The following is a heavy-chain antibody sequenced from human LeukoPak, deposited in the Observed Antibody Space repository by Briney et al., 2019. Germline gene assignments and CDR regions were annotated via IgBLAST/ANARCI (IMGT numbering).Heavy chain of an antibody. D-gene: IGHD5-18*01. Sequence: SETLSLTCAVSGYSISSGYYWGWIRQPPGKGLDWIGSISHSGSTYYNPSLRSRVTISIDTSRNQFSLRLNSVTATDTAVYYCARVGGYSYGNYYFNYWGQGTLVTVSS. CDR2: ISHSGST. CDR1: GYSISSGYY. CDR3: ARVGGYSYGNYYFNY. J-gene: IGHJ4*02. V-gene: IGHV4-38-2*01.